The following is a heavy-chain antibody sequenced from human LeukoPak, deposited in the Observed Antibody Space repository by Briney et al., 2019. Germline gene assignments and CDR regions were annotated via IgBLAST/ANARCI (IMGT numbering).Heavy chain of an antibody. D-gene: IGHD4-23*01. Sequence: GGSLRLSCAASGFTFSSYSMNWVRQAPGKGLEWVSYISSSSSTIYYADSVKGRFTISRDNAKNSLYLQMNSLRAEDTAVYYCARVGYYGGTPIDAFDIWGQGTMVTVSS. CDR2: ISSSSSTI. J-gene: IGHJ3*02. V-gene: IGHV3-48*04. CDR1: GFTFSSYS. CDR3: ARVGYYGGTPIDAFDI.